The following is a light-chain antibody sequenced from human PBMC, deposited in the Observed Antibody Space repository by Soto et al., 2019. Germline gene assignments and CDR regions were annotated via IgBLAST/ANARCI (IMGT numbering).Light chain of an antibody. CDR1: QSISNNY. Sequence: EIVLTQSPGTLSLSPGESTTLSCRASQSISNNYLAWYQQKPGQAPRLLIYGASNRATGIPDRFSGRGSGTDFTLTINRLEPEDFAVYYCQHYGSSPLTFGQGTKVE. CDR2: GAS. V-gene: IGKV3-20*01. CDR3: QHYGSSPLT. J-gene: IGKJ1*01.